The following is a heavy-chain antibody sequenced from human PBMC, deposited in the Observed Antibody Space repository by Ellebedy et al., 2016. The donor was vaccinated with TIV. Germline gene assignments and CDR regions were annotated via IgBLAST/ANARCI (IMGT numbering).Heavy chain of an antibody. V-gene: IGHV3-15*01. CDR2: IKSKTDGGAT. CDR1: GFSFTNAW. CDR3: TTMYYDFWSGYYTAEY. D-gene: IGHD3-3*01. Sequence: GESLKISCAASGFSFTNAWMSWVRQAPGKGLEWVGRIKSKTDGGATDYAAPVKGRFTISRDDSENTLYLQMNSLKNEDTAVYYCTTMYYDFWSGYYTAEYWGQGTLVTVSS. J-gene: IGHJ4*02.